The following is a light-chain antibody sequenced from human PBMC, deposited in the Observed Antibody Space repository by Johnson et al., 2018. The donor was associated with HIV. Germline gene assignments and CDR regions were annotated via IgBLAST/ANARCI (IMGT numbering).Light chain of an antibody. CDR1: SSHIGNNY. CDR2: DHN. CDR3: GTWDSSLSAYV. J-gene: IGLJ1*01. V-gene: IGLV1-51*01. Sequence: QSVLTQPPSVSAAPGQKVTISCSGSSSHIGNNYVSWYQQLPGTAPTLLIYDHNTLPSGIPDRFSGSKSGTSATLALTGLPPGDEADYYCGTWDSSLSAYVFGTGTKVTVL.